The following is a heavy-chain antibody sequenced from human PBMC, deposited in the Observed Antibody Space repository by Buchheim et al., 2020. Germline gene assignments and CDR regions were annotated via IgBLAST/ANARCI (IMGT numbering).Heavy chain of an antibody. V-gene: IGHV3-30*18. D-gene: IGHD6-13*01. CDR2: ISYDGKYT. Sequence: QGQLVASGGGVVQPGGSLRLSCEASRFIFSTYGMHWVRQAPGKGLEWVAVISYDGKYTSYADSVKGRFTISRDNANSTLYLQMNNLTPEDTATYCCAKDLVATAGLWGQGT. CDR3: AKDLVATAGL. CDR1: RFIFSTYG. J-gene: IGHJ4*02.